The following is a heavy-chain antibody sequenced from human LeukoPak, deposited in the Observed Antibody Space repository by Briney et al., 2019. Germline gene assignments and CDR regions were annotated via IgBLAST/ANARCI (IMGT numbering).Heavy chain of an antibody. D-gene: IGHD6-13*01. CDR2: IDPSDSYT. Sequence: GESLRISCKGSGYSFTSYWITWVRQMPGKGLEWMGRIDPSDSYTNYSPSFQGHVTISVDKSISTAYLQWSSLKASDTAMYYCARRDRFSWYSFDYWGQGTLVTVSS. CDR3: ARRDRFSWYSFDY. V-gene: IGHV5-10-1*01. J-gene: IGHJ4*02. CDR1: GYSFTSYW.